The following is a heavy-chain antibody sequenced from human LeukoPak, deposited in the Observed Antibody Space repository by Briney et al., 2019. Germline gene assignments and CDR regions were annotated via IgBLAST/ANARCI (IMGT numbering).Heavy chain of an antibody. CDR2: ISYDGSNK. Sequence: PGGSLRLSCAASGFTFSSYGMHWVRQAPGKGLEWVAVISYDGSNKYYADSVKGRFTISRDNSKNTLYLQMNSLRAEDTAVYYCAKGFRDYDILTGYIWVDYWGQGTRVTVSS. V-gene: IGHV3-30*18. CDR3: AKGFRDYDILTGYIWVDY. D-gene: IGHD3-9*01. CDR1: GFTFSSYG. J-gene: IGHJ4*02.